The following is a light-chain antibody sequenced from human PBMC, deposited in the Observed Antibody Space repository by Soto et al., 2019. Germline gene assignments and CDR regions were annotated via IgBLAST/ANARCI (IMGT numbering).Light chain of an antibody. CDR2: GNS. J-gene: IGLJ1*01. Sequence: QSVLTQSPSVSGAPGQRVTISCTGSSSNIGACYDVHWYQQLPGTAPKLLIYGNSNRPSGVPDRFSGSKSGTSASLAITGLQAEDEADYYCQSYDSSLSGFVFGTGTKVTVL. CDR3: QSYDSSLSGFV. V-gene: IGLV1-40*01. CDR1: SSNIGACYD.